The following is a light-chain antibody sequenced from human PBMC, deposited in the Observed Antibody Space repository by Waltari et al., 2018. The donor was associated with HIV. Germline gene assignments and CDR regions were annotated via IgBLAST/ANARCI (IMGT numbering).Light chain of an antibody. CDR3: QQCYDNPFT. Sequence: DIVMTQSPDSLAVSLGERATINCKSSQSVLHISNNMNYLAWYQQKAGQPPKLLISWASTRESGVPDRFSGSGSGTDFTLTISSLQADDVAVYYRQQCYDNPFTFGGGTKVEIK. CDR1: QSVLHISNNMNY. J-gene: IGKJ4*02. CDR2: WAS. V-gene: IGKV4-1*01.